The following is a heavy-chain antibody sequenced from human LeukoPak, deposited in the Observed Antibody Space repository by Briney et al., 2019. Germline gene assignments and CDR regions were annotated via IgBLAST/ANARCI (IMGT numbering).Heavy chain of an antibody. V-gene: IGHV4-39*07. CDR3: ARCPPAGRATYYDFWSGYYPYSNWFDP. CDR1: GGSISSSSYY. J-gene: IGHJ5*02. D-gene: IGHD3-3*01. CDR2: IYYIGSA. Sequence: SETLSLTCTVSGGSISSSSYYWGWIRQPPGKGLEWIGSIYYIGSAYYNPSLKSRVSISVDTSQNQFSLKLSSVTAADTAVYYCARCPPAGRATYYDFWSGYYPYSNWFDPWGQGTLVTVSS.